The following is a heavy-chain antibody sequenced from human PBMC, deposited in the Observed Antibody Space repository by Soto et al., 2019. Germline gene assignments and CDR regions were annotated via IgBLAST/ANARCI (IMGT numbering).Heavy chain of an antibody. CDR3: ARDKEFYDHVWGSYRSAFDY. D-gene: IGHD3-16*02. CDR2: VWNDGNTK. Sequence: QVYLVESGGGVVQPGGSLRLSCAASGFTFSSYGMHWVRQAAGKGPEWVAVVWNDGNTKYYADSVKGRFTISRDNSKNTVYLQMNNLRAEDTAVYYCARDKEFYDHVWGSYRSAFDYWGRGTLVAVSS. V-gene: IGHV3-33*01. CDR1: GFTFSSYG. J-gene: IGHJ4*02.